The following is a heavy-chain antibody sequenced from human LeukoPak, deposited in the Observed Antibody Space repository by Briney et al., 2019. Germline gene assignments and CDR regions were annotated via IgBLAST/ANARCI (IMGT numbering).Heavy chain of an antibody. CDR1: RFTFDDYA. CDR2: ISWNSGSI. V-gene: IGHV3-9*01. D-gene: IGHD1-26*01. Sequence: GRSLRLSCAASRFTFDDYAMHWVRQAPGKGLKWVSGISWNSGSIGYADSVKGRFTISRDNAKNSLYLQMNSLRAEDTALYYCARAIGGSYYVAFDYWGQGTLVTVSS. J-gene: IGHJ4*02. CDR3: ARAIGGSYYVAFDY.